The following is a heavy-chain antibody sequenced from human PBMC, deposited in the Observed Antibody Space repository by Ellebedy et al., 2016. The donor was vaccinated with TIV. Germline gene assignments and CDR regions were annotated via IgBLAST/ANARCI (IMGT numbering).Heavy chain of an antibody. J-gene: IGHJ4*02. CDR1: VYSFTNYW. V-gene: IGHV1-3*04. D-gene: IGHD2-21*02. CDR3: AREEVTPDPYFDY. Sequence: GESLKISCQGSVYSFTNYWIGWVRQAPGQSLEWMGWINTDNGNTKYSQKFQGRVTITRDTSANTAYMELTSLSSEDTAVYYCAREEVTPDPYFDYWGQGTLVTGSS. CDR2: INTDNGNT.